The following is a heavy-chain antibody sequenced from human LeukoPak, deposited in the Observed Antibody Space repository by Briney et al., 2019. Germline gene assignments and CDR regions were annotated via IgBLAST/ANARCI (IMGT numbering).Heavy chain of an antibody. CDR2: INHSGST. Sequence: PSETLSLTCAVYGGSFSGYNWSWIRQPPGKGLEWIGEINHSGSTNYNPSLKSRVTISVDTSKNEFSLKLSSVTAADTAVYYCARARKTTVTTRWFDPWGQGTLVTVSS. V-gene: IGHV4-34*01. CDR1: GGSFSGYN. CDR3: ARARKTTVTTRWFDP. J-gene: IGHJ5*02. D-gene: IGHD4-17*01.